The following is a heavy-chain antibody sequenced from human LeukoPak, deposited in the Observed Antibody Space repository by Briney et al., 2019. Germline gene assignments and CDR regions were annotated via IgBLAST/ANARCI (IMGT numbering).Heavy chain of an antibody. CDR2: IKSKTDGGTT. D-gene: IGHD3-10*01. Sequence: PGGSLRLSCAGSGFTFNNAWMTWVRQAPGKGLEWVGRIKSKTDGGTTDYAVPVKDRFTISRDDSKSTLYLQMNSLQTEDTGVYYCTTELVWFGVLAHWGQGTLATVSS. CDR3: TTELVWFGVLAH. J-gene: IGHJ4*02. V-gene: IGHV3-15*01. CDR1: GFTFNNAW.